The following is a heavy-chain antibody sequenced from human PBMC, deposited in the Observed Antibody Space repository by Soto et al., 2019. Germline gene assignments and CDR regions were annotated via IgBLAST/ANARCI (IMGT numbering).Heavy chain of an antibody. V-gene: IGHV1-18*01. Sequence: ASVKVSCKASGYTFTSYGISWVRQAPGQGLEWMGWISAYNGNTNYAQKLQGRVTMTTDTSTSTAYMELRSLRSDDTAVYYCARDRRSSSLAHYYFDYWGQGTLVTVSS. CDR3: ARDRRSSSLAHYYFDY. CDR1: GYTFTSYG. J-gene: IGHJ4*02. CDR2: ISAYNGNT. D-gene: IGHD6-13*01.